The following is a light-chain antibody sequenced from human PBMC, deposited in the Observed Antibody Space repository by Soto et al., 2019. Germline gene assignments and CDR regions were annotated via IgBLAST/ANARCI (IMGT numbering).Light chain of an antibody. CDR2: GTS. CDR1: QSVNSN. V-gene: IGKV3-15*01. CDR3: QQYNNWPRT. J-gene: IGKJ1*01. Sequence: EIVMTQSPTTLSLSPGERATLSCRASQSVNSNLAWYQQKAGQAPRLLIYGTSTRATGIPARFSGSGSGTDFTLTISSLQFEDFAVYYYQQYNNWPRTFGQGTKVEIK.